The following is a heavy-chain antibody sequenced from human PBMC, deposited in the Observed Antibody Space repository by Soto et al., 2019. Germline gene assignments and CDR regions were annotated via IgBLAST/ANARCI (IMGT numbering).Heavy chain of an antibody. Sequence: QVQLVQSGAEVKKPGSSVKVSCKASGGTFSSYAISWVRQAPGQGLEWMGGIIPIFGTANYAQKFQGRVTIXXDXSXPTAYMELSSLRSEDTAVYYCARSTNWGSVSNWFDPWGQGTLVTVSS. D-gene: IGHD7-27*01. J-gene: IGHJ5*02. CDR2: IIPIFGTA. CDR1: GGTFSSYA. V-gene: IGHV1-69*12. CDR3: ARSTNWGSVSNWFDP.